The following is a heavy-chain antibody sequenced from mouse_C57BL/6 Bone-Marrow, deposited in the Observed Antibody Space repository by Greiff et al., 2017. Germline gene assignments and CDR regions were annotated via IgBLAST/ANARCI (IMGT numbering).Heavy chain of an antibody. CDR2: IYPGDGDT. J-gene: IGHJ4*01. V-gene: IGHV1-82*01. Sequence: VQLQESGPELVKPGASVKISCKASGYAFSSSWMNWVKQRPGKGLEWIGRIYPGDGDTNYNGKFKGKATLTADKSSSTAYMQLSSLTSEDSAVYYCAIETFYGSRLYYAMDYWGQGTSVTVSS. CDR1: GYAFSSSW. D-gene: IGHD1-1*01. CDR3: AIETFYGSRLYYAMDY.